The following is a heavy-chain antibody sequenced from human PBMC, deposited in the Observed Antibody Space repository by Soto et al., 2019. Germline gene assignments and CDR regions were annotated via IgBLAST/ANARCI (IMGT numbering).Heavy chain of an antibody. Sequence: GGSLRLSCAASGFTFEDYTMHWVRQAPGKGLEWVSLISWDGGSTYYADSVKGRFTISRENSKNSLYLQMNSLRTEDTALYYCAKDGGDYYYGMDVWGQGTTVTVSS. CDR3: AKDGGDYYYGMDV. J-gene: IGHJ6*02. CDR2: ISWDGGST. V-gene: IGHV3-43*01. CDR1: GFTFEDYT.